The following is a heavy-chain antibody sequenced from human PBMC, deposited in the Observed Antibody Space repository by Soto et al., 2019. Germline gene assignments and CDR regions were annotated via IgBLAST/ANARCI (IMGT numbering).Heavy chain of an antibody. CDR2: IKSKSVGGTT. CDR3: TTCSTQTFWDGGPCYSVQTKNDDS. CDR1: GLSFSNVW. J-gene: IGHJ4*02. Sequence: EVQLVESGGGLVKAGGSLTLSCAASGLSFSNVWMSWVRQAPGKGPEWVGHIKSKSVGGTTDYTAPVKGRFTISRDDSQDTQYLQMNSLKSEDTAVYDCTTCSTQTFWDGGPCYSVQTKNDDSWGQGILVTVSS. V-gene: IGHV3-15*01. D-gene: IGHD2-15*01.